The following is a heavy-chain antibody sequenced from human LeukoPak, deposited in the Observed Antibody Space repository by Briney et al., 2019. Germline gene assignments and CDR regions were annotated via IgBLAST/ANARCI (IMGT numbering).Heavy chain of an antibody. CDR1: GFSFDTYW. V-gene: IGHV3-7*05. D-gene: IGHD6-19*01. J-gene: IGHJ2*01. Sequence: PGGSLRLSCAASGFSFDTYWMTWVRQAPGKGLAWVANIKQDGSEIYSVDSVKGRFTISRDNAKNSLYLQMNSLRVDDTAVYYCVRVSSGHRMWYFDLWGRGTLVTVSS. CDR2: IKQDGSEI. CDR3: VRVSSGHRMWYFDL.